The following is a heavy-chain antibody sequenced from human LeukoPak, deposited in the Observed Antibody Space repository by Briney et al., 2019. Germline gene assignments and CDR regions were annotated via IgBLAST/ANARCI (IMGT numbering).Heavy chain of an antibody. Sequence: GGSLRLSCAISGFTFSDYEMNWVRQAPGKGLEWLSYISSTGSFIYYADSVKGRFTVSRDNAKNSLYLQVNSLRAEDTAVYYCAREMMGFDFWGQGTLVTVSS. CDR3: AREMMGFDF. J-gene: IGHJ4*02. D-gene: IGHD3-16*01. V-gene: IGHV3-48*03. CDR1: GFTFSDYE. CDR2: ISSTGSFI.